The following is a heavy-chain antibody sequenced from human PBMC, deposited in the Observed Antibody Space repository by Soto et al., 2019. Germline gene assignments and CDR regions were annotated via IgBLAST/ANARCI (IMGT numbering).Heavy chain of an antibody. V-gene: IGHV3-74*01. Sequence: EALLVESGGGLVQPGGSLRLSCAASGFNFNFYWMHWVRQAPGKGLVWVSRISGDGTITNYADSVKGRFTISRDNAKNTLFLQMDSLRVEDTAVYYCVRDSPTNLEDTDTVASWFDPWGQGTQVTVSS. CDR1: GFNFNFYW. CDR2: ISGDGTIT. J-gene: IGHJ5*02. D-gene: IGHD5-12*01. CDR3: VRDSPTNLEDTDTVASWFDP.